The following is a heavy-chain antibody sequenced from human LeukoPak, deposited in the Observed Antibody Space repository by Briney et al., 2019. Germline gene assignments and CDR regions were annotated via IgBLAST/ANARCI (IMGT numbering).Heavy chain of an antibody. CDR2: ITDGGGST. J-gene: IGHJ3*02. Sequence: GGSLRLSCAASKFTFRNYAMSWVRQAPGRGLEWVAAITDGGGSTYYADSVKGRFTISRDNSKNTLYLQMYSLRAEDTAKYYCAKDTSGWDDLGSFDIWGQGTMVTVSS. D-gene: IGHD6-19*01. V-gene: IGHV3-23*01. CDR3: AKDTSGWDDLGSFDI. CDR1: KFTFRNYA.